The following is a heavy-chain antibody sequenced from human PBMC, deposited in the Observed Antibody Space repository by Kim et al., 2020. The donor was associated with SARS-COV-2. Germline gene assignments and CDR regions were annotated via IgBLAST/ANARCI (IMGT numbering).Heavy chain of an antibody. Sequence: YRPSLKGRITKSIDTSRNQFSLQLDSVPAADTAVYYCARGATRRYTAFDYWGQGTLVTVSS. J-gene: IGHJ4*02. V-gene: IGHV4-31*02. CDR3: ARGATRRYTAFDY. D-gene: IGHD5-18*01.